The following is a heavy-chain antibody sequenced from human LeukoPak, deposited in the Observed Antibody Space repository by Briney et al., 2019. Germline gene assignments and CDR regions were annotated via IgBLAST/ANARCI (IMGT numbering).Heavy chain of an antibody. J-gene: IGHJ4*02. D-gene: IGHD6-13*01. V-gene: IGHV3-21*01. CDR1: GFTFSSYS. CDR2: ISSGSNDI. Sequence: GGSLRLSCAGSGFTFSSYSMNWVRQAPGKGLEWVSFISSGSNDIYYADSVKGRFTISRDNAKNSLYLEMNSLRAEDTAVYYCARSIGAAYFDNWGQGTLVTVSS. CDR3: ARSIGAAYFDN.